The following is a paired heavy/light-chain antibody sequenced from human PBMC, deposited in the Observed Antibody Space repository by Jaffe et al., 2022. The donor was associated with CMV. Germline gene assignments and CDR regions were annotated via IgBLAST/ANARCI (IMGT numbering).Light chain of an antibody. J-gene: IGLJ2*01. CDR2: EVS. CDR1: SSDVGNYNL. Sequence: QSALTQPASVSGSPGQSITISCTGTSSDVGNYNLVSWYQQHPGEAPKLMIYEVSERPSGVSNRFSGSKSDSSASLTISGLQPEDEADYYCCSYAGGGSVIFGGGTKVTVL. V-gene: IGLV2-23*02. CDR3: CSYAGGGSVI.
Heavy chain of an antibody. J-gene: IGHJ2*01. CDR2: IYSGGMT. V-gene: IGHV3-53*01. CDR1: GLTVGGKY. Sequence: EVQLVESGGDLTQPGGSLRLSCAVSGLTVGGKYMTWVRQAPGRGLEWVSVIYSGGMTYYADSVKGRFTMSRDNSRNMLFLQMDSLRADDTATYYCATVGSGYWYGQGWYFEIWGRGTPVTVSS. D-gene: IGHD6-19*01. CDR3: ATVGSGYWYGQGWYFEI.